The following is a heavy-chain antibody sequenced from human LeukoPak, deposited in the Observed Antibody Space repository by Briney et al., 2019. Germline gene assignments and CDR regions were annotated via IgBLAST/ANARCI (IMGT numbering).Heavy chain of an antibody. CDR3: ARRRAVITAWFDP. CDR2: IYYSGST. J-gene: IGHJ5*02. D-gene: IGHD3-16*01. CDR1: GGSISSSSYY. Sequence: SETLSLTCTVSGGSISSSSYYWGWIRQPPGKGLEWIGSIYYSGSTYYNPSLMGRVTISVDTSKNQFSLKLSSVTAADTAVYYCARRRAVITAWFDPWGQGTLVTVSS. V-gene: IGHV4-39*07.